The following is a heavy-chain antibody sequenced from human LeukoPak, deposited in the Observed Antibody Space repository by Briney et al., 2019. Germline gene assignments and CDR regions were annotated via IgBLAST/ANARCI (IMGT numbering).Heavy chain of an antibody. CDR3: ARDIGQGSSWLYDY. D-gene: IGHD6-13*01. V-gene: IGHV1-2*02. Sequence: ASVKVSCKASGYTFTGYYMHWVRQAPGQGLEWMGWINPKSGGTNYAQKFQGRVTMTRDTSITTAYMELSSLRSADTALYHCARDIGQGSSWLYDYWGQGTLVTVS. J-gene: IGHJ4*02. CDR2: INPKSGGT. CDR1: GYTFTGYY.